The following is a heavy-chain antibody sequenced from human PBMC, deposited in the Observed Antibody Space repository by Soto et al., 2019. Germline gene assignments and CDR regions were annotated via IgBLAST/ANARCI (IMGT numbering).Heavy chain of an antibody. Sequence: ESLKISCQASGYSFSTYWIGWVRHMPGKGLEWVGIIYPGDSDTIYSPSFQGQVTISADQSSSTTYLQWTSLKTSDTAIYYCARLHGVNAGNGWIGSWGQGTLVTVSP. CDR3: ARLHGVNAGNGWIGS. CDR1: GYSFSTYW. J-gene: IGHJ5*01. D-gene: IGHD4-17*01. V-gene: IGHV5-51*01. CDR2: IYPGDSDT.